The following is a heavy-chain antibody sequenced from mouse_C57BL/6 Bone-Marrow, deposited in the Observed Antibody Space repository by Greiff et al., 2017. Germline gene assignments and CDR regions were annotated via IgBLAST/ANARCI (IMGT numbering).Heavy chain of an antibody. CDR1: GYTFTSYG. D-gene: IGHD2-5*01. V-gene: IGHV1-81*01. CDR3: ARKEPYYSNRYFDV. CDR2: IYPRSGNT. Sequence: QVQLQQSGAELARPGASVKLSCKASGYTFTSYGISWVKQRTGQGLEWIGEIYPRSGNTYYNEKFKGKATLTADKSSSTAYMELRSLTSEDSAVYFCARKEPYYSNRYFDVWGTGTTVTVSS. J-gene: IGHJ1*03.